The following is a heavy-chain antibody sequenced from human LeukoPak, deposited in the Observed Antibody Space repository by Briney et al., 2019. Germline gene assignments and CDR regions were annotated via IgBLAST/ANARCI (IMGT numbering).Heavy chain of an antibody. D-gene: IGHD6-13*01. Sequence: SDTLSLTCPVYGGSVSGYYYTWIRQLPGKGLEWMGEINPTGSTNYNSSLKSQLTLSADTSNSQFSLNLSSVTAADTAVYYCARPRYSSRSFDYWGQGTLVTVSS. CDR1: GGSVSGYY. CDR3: ARPRYSSRSFDY. V-gene: IGHV4-34*01. J-gene: IGHJ4*02. CDR2: INPTGST.